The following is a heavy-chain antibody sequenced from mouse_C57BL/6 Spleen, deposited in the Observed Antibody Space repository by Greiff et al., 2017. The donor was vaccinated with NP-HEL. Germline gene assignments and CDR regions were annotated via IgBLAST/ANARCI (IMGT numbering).Heavy chain of an antibody. J-gene: IGHJ2*01. CDR2: INPSTGGT. CDR1: GYSFTGYY. V-gene: IGHV1-42*01. CDR3: ARRRPDFDY. Sequence: VQLQQSGPELVKPGASVKISCKASGYSFTGYYMNWVKQSPEKSLEWIGEINPSTGGTTYNQKFKAKATLTVDKSSSTAYMQLKSLTSEDSAVYYCARRRPDFDYWGQGTTLTVSS. D-gene: IGHD1-2*01.